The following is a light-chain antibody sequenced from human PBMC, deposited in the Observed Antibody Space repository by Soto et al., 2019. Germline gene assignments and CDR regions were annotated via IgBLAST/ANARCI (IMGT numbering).Light chain of an antibody. Sequence: EIVLTQSPATLSVSPGERATLSCRASQSVGPNLVWYQQKFGQAPRLLIYGVSTRATGVPARFSGSGSGTEFTLTISSLQPEDFAVYYCQQYGGSVPWTFGQGTKVE. J-gene: IGKJ1*01. CDR2: GVS. V-gene: IGKV3-15*01. CDR1: QSVGPN. CDR3: QQYGGSVPWT.